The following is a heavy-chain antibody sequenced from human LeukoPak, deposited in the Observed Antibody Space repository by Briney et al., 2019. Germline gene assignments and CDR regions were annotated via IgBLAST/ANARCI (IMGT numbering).Heavy chain of an antibody. CDR3: ARHGDPRSAGAFDI. V-gene: IGHV4-59*08. J-gene: IGHJ3*02. Sequence: SETLSLTCTVSGGSISSYYWSWIRQPPGKGLEWIGYIYYSGSTNYNPSLKSRVTISVDTSKNQFSLKLSSVTAADTAVYYCARHGDPRSAGAFDIWGQGTMVTVSS. CDR1: GGSISSYY. CDR2: IYYSGST. D-gene: IGHD7-27*01.